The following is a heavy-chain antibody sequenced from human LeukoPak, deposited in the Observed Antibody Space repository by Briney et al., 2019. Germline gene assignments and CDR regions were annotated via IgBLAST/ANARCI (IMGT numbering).Heavy chain of an antibody. CDR2: INDSGST. CDR3: ARVKYSSPNYYYYYYMDV. D-gene: IGHD6-6*01. V-gene: IGHV4-34*01. CDR1: GGSFSGYY. J-gene: IGHJ6*03. Sequence: SETLSLTCAVYGGSFSGYYWSWIRQPPGKGPEWIGDINDSGSTNYNPSFKSRVTISVDTSKNQFSLKLSSVTAADTAVYYCARVKYSSPNYYYYYYMDVWGKGTTVTVSS.